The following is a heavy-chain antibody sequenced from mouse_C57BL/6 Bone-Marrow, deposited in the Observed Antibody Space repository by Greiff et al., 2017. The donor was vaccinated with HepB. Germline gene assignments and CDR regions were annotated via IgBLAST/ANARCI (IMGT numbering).Heavy chain of an antibody. CDR1: GFSFTSYG. CDR2: IWSGGST. CDR3: DKSLYYYGSSPYAMDY. J-gene: IGHJ4*01. Sequence: QVQLKESGPGLVQPSQSLSITCTVSGFSFTSYGVHWVRQTPGKGLEWLGVIWSGGSTDYNAAFMSRLSITTDNSKSQVVFKKNSLQAADNAIFYCDKSLYYYGSSPYAMDYWGQGTSVTVSS. V-gene: IGHV2-5*01. D-gene: IGHD1-1*01.